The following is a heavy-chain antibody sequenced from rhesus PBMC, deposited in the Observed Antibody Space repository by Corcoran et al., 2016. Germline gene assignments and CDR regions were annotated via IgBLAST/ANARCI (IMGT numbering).Heavy chain of an antibody. CDR3: TTSGGSYYYFDY. CDR1: GFTFSNYW. V-gene: IGHV3-16*02. CDR2: IKNKAYGGTA. D-gene: IGHD3-16*01. Sequence: EVQLVESGGGLVQPGGSLRLSCAASGFTFSNYWMSWVRQAPGKGLDWVGRIKNKAYGGTAAYAESVKGRFTISRDDSKNTLYLQMNSLKTEDTAVYYCTTSGGSYYYFDYWGQGVLVTVSS. J-gene: IGHJ4*01.